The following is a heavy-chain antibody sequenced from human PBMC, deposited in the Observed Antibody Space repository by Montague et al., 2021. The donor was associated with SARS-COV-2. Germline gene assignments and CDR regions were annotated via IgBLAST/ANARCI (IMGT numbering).Heavy chain of an antibody. D-gene: IGHD1-7*01. J-gene: IGHJ5*02. CDR1: GGSTSNYY. CDR3: ARARNICFIANCVNYFDL. Sequence: SETLSLTCSVSGGSTSNYYWTWIRQSPGKGLQWIGYIFHTGSKKFNPSLKTRVSMSLDASKNHFSLRLSAVTAADTARYYCARARNICFIANCVNYFDLWGLGALVTVSS. CDR2: IFHTGSK. V-gene: IGHV4-59*01.